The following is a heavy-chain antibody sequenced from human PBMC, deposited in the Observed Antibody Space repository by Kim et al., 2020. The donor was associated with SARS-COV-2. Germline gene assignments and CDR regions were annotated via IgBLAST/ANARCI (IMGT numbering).Heavy chain of an antibody. J-gene: IGHJ4*02. CDR1: GFTFTSYG. CDR3: AREGSGSFADD. V-gene: IGHV3-33*01. Sequence: GGSLRLSCATSGFTFTSYGMHWVRQAPGKGLEWVAVTWFDGSNKYYADSVKGRFTISRDNSKNTVYLQMNSLRAEDTAVYYCAREGSGSFADDWGQRTLVPFSS. CDR2: TWFDGSNK. D-gene: IGHD3-10*01.